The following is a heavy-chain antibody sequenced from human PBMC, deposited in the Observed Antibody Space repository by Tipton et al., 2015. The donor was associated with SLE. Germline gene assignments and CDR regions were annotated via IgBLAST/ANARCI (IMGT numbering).Heavy chain of an antibody. V-gene: IGHV4-4*09. CDR2: ISTSGNT. CDR1: GDSVSSFY. CDR3: ARLQGWLGAEWFDP. J-gene: IGHJ5*02. D-gene: IGHD3-10*01. Sequence: TLSLTCTVSGDSVSSFYWSWIRQPPGKGLEWIGYISTSGNTNYNPSLKSRVTILVDKSENQISLTVSPVTAADTAVYYCARLQGWLGAEWFDPWGQGTLVTVSS.